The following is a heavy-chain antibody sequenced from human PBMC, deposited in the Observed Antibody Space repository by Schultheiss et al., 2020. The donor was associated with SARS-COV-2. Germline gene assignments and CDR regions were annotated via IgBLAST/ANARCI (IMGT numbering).Heavy chain of an antibody. CDR2: INHSGSS. D-gene: IGHD6-13*01. CDR1: GGSFSGYY. Sequence: SETLSLTCAVYGGSFSGYYWSWIRQPPGKGLEWIGEINHSGSSSYNPSLKSRVFISVDTSKNHLSLKLTSVTAEDTAIYYCSIMYVSTWWGLDFWGQGTLVTVSS. V-gene: IGHV4-34*01. CDR3: SIMYVSTWWGLDF. J-gene: IGHJ4*02.